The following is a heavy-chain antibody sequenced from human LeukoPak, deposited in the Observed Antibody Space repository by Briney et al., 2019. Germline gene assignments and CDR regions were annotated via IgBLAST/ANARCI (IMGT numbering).Heavy chain of an antibody. Sequence: GGSLRLSCEASGFTFSSYGLHWVRQTPGKGLEWVAVISYDGNYKYYADSVKGRFTISRDNSKNTVYLQMDSLRGDDTAVYYCAKPNQEYSSGWYESTSYFDYWGQGTLVTVSS. V-gene: IGHV3-30*18. CDR2: ISYDGNYK. CDR3: AKPNQEYSSGWYESTSYFDY. CDR1: GFTFSSYG. J-gene: IGHJ4*02. D-gene: IGHD6-19*01.